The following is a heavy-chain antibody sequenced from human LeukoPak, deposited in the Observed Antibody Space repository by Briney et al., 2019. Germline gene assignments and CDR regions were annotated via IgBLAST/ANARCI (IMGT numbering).Heavy chain of an antibody. CDR1: GFTFSNYA. V-gene: IGHV3-23*01. J-gene: IGHJ4*02. D-gene: IGHD2-2*01. Sequence: GGSLRLSCAASGFTFSNYAMSWVRQAPGKGLEWVSSISGGAANTWYADSVEGRFTISRDNSKDTLFLQMNSLRAEDTAVYYCAKVRGFGLMPNDYWGQGALVIVSS. CDR3: AKVRGFGLMPNDY. CDR2: ISGGAANT.